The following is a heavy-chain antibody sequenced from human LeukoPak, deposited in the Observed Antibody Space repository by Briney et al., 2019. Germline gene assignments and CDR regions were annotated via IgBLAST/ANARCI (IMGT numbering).Heavy chain of an antibody. V-gene: IGHV4-59*08. J-gene: IGHJ4*02. D-gene: IGHD2-2*01. CDR3: SGHCSSTSCHGDY. CDR1: GGSISSYY. CDR2: IYYSGST. Sequence: SETLSLTCTVSGGSISSYYWSWIRQPPGKGLEWIGYIYYSGSTNYNPSLKSRVTISVDTSKNQFSLKLSSVTAADTAVYYCSGHCSSTSCHGDYWGQGTLVPVSS.